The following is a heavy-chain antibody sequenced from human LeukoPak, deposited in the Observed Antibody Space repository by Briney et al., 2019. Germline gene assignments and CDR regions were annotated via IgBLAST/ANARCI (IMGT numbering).Heavy chain of an antibody. Sequence: SETLSLTCAVYGGSFSGYYWSWIRQPPGKGLEWIGEINHSGSTNYNPSLKSRVTISVDTSKNQFSLKLSSVAAADTAVYYCARKRVIVATLRAQRSPFFDIWGQGTEVTVSS. V-gene: IGHV4-34*01. D-gene: IGHD5-12*01. CDR1: GGSFSGYY. CDR2: INHSGST. J-gene: IGHJ3*02. CDR3: ARKRVIVATLRAQRSPFFDI.